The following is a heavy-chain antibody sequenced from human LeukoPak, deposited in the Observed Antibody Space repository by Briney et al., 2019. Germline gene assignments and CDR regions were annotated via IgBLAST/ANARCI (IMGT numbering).Heavy chain of an antibody. Sequence: GGSLRLSCAASGFTFSSYAMSWVRQAPGKRLEWVSAISGSGGSTYYADSVKGRFTISRDNSKNTLYLQMNSLRAEDTAVYYCAKTPLLHGYYDSSGYHTTFDYWGQGTLVTVSS. CDR2: ISGSGGST. CDR3: AKTPLLHGYYDSSGYHTTFDY. CDR1: GFTFSSYA. V-gene: IGHV3-23*01. J-gene: IGHJ4*02. D-gene: IGHD3-22*01.